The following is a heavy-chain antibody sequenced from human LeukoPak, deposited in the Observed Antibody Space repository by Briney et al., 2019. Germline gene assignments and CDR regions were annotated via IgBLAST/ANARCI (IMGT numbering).Heavy chain of an antibody. CDR2: ISHDGSNK. CDR1: GFTFSTYG. CDR3: ARAQASGDYVAFDI. D-gene: IGHD4-17*01. V-gene: IGHV3-30*03. J-gene: IGHJ3*02. Sequence: GGSLRLSCVASGFTFSTYGMNWVRQAPGKGLEWVAVISHDGSNKYYADSVKGRFTISRDNSKNTLYLQMNSLRPEDTAVYYCARAQASGDYVAFDIWGQGTMVSVSS.